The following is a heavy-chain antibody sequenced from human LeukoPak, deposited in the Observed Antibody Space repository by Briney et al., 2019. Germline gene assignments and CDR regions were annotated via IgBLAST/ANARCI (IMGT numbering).Heavy chain of an antibody. J-gene: IGHJ4*02. V-gene: IGHV3-21*01. CDR2: ISSSSSYI. CDR1: GFTFSSYS. CDR3: AGANYDYGDFIDC. D-gene: IGHD4-17*01. Sequence: GGSLRLSCAASGFTFSSYSMNWVSQAPGKGLEWVSSISSSSSYIYYADSVKGRFTISRDNAKNSLYLQMNSLRAEDTAVYYCAGANYDYGDFIDCWGQGTLVTVSS.